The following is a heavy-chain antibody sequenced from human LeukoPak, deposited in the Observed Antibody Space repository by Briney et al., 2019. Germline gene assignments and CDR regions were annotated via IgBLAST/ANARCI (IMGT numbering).Heavy chain of an antibody. D-gene: IGHD3-22*01. J-gene: IGHJ4*02. Sequence: SETLSLTCTVSGGSISSYYWSWIRQPPGKGLEWIGYIYYSGSTNYNPSLKSRVTMSVDTSKNQFSLKLSSVTAADTAVYYCARSPYYDSSGYTYFDYWGQGTLVTVSS. V-gene: IGHV4-59*12. CDR3: ARSPYYDSSGYTYFDY. CDR2: IYYSGST. CDR1: GGSISSYY.